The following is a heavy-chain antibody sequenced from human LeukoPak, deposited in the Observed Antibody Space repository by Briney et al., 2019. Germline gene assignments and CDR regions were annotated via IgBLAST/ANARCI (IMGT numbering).Heavy chain of an antibody. D-gene: IGHD2-21*02. CDR2: INHSGST. V-gene: IGHV4-34*01. CDR3: ARGLSAIVH. J-gene: IGHJ4*02. Sequence: PSETLSLTCAVYGGSFSGYYWSWIRQPPGKGLEWIGEINHSGSTNYNPSLKSRITISVDTSKNQFSLKLSSVTAADTAVYYCARGLSAIVHWGQGTLVTVSS. CDR1: GGSFSGYY.